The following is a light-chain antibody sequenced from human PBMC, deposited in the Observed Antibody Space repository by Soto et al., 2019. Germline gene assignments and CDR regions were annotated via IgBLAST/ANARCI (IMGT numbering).Light chain of an antibody. CDR1: QSVSSSY. Sequence: EIVLTQSPGTLSLSPGERATLSCRASQSVSSSYLAWYQQKPGQAPRLLIYGASSRATGIPDRFSGSGSGKAFTLTTSRREPEDLAVYYCQQDGSSPPWTFGQGTKGDIK. CDR3: QQDGSSPPWT. CDR2: GAS. J-gene: IGKJ1*01. V-gene: IGKV3-20*01.